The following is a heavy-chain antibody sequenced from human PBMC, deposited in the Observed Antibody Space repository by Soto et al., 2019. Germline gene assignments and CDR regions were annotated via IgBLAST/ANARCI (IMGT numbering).Heavy chain of an antibody. V-gene: IGHV1-18*04. J-gene: IGHJ4*02. CDR3: ARVEAAAAEKEDY. Sequence: GASVKVSCKASGDTFTANYIHWVRQAPGQGLEWMGWISAYNGNTNYAQKLQGRVTMTTDTSTSTAYMELRSLRSDDTAVYYCARVEAAAAEKEDYWGQGTLVTVSS. CDR2: ISAYNGNT. CDR1: GDTFTANY. D-gene: IGHD6-13*01.